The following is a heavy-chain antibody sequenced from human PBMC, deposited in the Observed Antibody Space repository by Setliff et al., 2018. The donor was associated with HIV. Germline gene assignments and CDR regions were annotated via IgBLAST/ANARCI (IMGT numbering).Heavy chain of an antibody. D-gene: IGHD2-15*01. J-gene: IGHJ6*03. CDR1: GGSINNDIYF. Sequence: PSETLSLTCSVSGGSINNDIYFWSWIRQHPGKGLEWIGYIFSSGITYYSPSLHSRVTISLDTSKNQFSLNLTSITAADTAVYYCTRDTGGGGFPMDVWGKGTTVTVSS. CDR2: IFSSGIT. CDR3: TRDTGGGGFPMDV. V-gene: IGHV4-31*02.